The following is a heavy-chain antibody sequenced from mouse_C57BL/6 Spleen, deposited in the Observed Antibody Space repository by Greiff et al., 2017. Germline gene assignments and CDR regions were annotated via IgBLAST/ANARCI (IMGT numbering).Heavy chain of an antibody. V-gene: IGHV1-26*01. CDR1: GYTFTDYY. J-gene: IGHJ2*01. CDR2: INPNNGGT. CDR3: ARGGGFYY. Sequence: EVQLQQSGPELVKPGASVKISCKASGYTFTDYYMNWVKQSHGKSLEWIGDINPNNGGTSYNQKFKGKATLTVDKSSSTAYMELRSLTSEDSASYYWARGGGFYYWGQGTTLPSSS.